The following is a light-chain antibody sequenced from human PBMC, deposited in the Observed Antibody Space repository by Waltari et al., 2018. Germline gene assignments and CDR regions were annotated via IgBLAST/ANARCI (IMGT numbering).Light chain of an antibody. J-gene: IGLJ2*01. CDR2: ANG. V-gene: IGLV1-44*01. CDR3: ASWDDSLDGVI. Sequence: QSVLTQPPSASGTPGQRVTIPCSGGSSNIGRNTINWYQQLPGTAPKLLICANGPRPSGVPDRFSGSKSGSSAFLAISGLQSADEASYYCASWDDSLDGVIFGGGTKLTVL. CDR1: SSNIGRNT.